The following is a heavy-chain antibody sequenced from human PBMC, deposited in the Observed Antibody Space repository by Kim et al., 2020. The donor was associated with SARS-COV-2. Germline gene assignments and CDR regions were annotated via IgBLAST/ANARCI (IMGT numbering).Heavy chain of an antibody. J-gene: IGHJ4*02. CDR3: ARGSMWISTYAD. CDR1: GYTFTRYD. D-gene: IGHD5-12*01. V-gene: IGHV1-8*01. CDR2: MNPNSGNT. Sequence: ASVKVSCKASGYTFTRYDINWVRQATGQGLEWMGWMNPNSGNTGYAQKFQGRVTMTRNTSISTAYMELSSLRSEDTAVYYCARGSMWISTYADWGQGTLVTVSS.